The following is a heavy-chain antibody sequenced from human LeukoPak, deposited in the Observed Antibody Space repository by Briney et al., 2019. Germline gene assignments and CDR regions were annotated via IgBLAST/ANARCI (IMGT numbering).Heavy chain of an antibody. J-gene: IGHJ6*02. CDR1: GGSLSGFY. CDR3: ARRLYDYIYGMDV. D-gene: IGHD3-9*01. V-gene: IGHV4-34*01. CDR2: VSDRGGT. Sequence: PSETLSLTCAVYGGSLSGFYWSWIRQPPGKGLEWIGEVSDRGGTNYNPSLMSRVTISIDKSKNQFSLRLTTVTAADTAVYYCARRLYDYIYGMDVWGQGTTVIVSS.